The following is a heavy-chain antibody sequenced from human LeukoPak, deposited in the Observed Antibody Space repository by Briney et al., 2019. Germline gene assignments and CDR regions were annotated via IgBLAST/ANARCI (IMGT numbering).Heavy chain of an antibody. CDR3: AKDRVSSGWFEGSGY. CDR1: GFTFSSYA. CDR2: ISGSGGST. Sequence: GGSLRLSCAASGFTFSSYAMSWVRQAPGKGLEWVSAISGSGGSTYYADSVKGRFTISRDNSKNTLYLQMNSLRAEDTAVYYCAKDRVSSGWFEGSGYWGQGTLVTVSS. J-gene: IGHJ4*02. V-gene: IGHV3-23*01. D-gene: IGHD6-19*01.